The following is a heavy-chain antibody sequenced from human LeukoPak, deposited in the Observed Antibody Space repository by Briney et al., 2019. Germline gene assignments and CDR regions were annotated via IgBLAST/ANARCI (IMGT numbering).Heavy chain of an antibody. V-gene: IGHV5-51*01. CDR1: GYSFTSYC. CDR2: ICPGDSDT. D-gene: IGHD6-6*01. CDR3: ARHSSSSYYYYYYGMDV. Sequence: GESLKISCKTSGYSFTSYCIGWVRQMSGRGLEWMGIICPGDSDTRYSPSFQGQVTISADKSISTAYLQWSSLKASDTAMYYCARHSSSSYYYYYYGMDVWGQGTTVTVSS. J-gene: IGHJ6*02.